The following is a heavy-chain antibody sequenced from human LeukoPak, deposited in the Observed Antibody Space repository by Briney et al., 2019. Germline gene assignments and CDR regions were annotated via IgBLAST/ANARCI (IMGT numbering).Heavy chain of an antibody. J-gene: IGHJ4*02. Sequence: PGRSLRLSCAASGFTFSSYGMHWVRRAPGKGLEWVAVIWYDGSNKYYADSVKGRFTISRDNSKNTLYLQMNSLRAEDTAVYYCARDVIGYFDYWGQGTLVTVSS. D-gene: IGHD2/OR15-2a*01. CDR1: GFTFSSYG. CDR2: IWYDGSNK. CDR3: ARDVIGYFDY. V-gene: IGHV3-33*01.